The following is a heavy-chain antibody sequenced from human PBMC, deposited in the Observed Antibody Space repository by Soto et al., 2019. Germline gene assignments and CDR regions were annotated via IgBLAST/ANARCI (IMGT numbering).Heavy chain of an antibody. CDR3: ARDGGEWYFDY. V-gene: IGHV4-34*01. Sequence: QVQLQQWGAGLLKPSETLSLTCAVYGGPFSGYYWSWIRQPPGKGLEWIGEINHSGSTNYNPSIKSRVPLSVDTAKIQFSLKLSSVTAAHTAVYYCARDGGEWYFDYRAQGTLVTVSS. J-gene: IGHJ4*02. CDR1: GGPFSGYY. CDR2: INHSGST. D-gene: IGHD3-3*01.